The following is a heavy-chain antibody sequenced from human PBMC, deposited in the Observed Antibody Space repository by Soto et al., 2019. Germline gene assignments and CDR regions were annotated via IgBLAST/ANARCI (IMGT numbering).Heavy chain of an antibody. CDR1: GFTFSSYA. D-gene: IGHD6-13*01. V-gene: IGHV3-30-3*01. Sequence: GGSLRLSCAASGFTFSSYAMHWVRQAPSKGLEWVAVISYDGSNKYYADSVKGRFTISRDNSKNTLYLQMNSLRAEDTAVYYCARDGAAAAGDYYYYGMDVWGQGTTVTVSS. CDR2: ISYDGSNK. J-gene: IGHJ6*02. CDR3: ARDGAAAAGDYYYYGMDV.